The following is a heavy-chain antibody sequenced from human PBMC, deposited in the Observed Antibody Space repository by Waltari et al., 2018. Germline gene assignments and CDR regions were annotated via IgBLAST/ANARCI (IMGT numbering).Heavy chain of an antibody. D-gene: IGHD2-2*01. CDR3: AREPNQYCSSTSCYPL. Sequence: QVQLQQWGAGLLKPSETLSLTCAVHGGSFRGYYWSWIRQSPGKGLEWIGEINHSGSTNYNPSLKSRVTISVDTSKNQFSLKLSSVTAADTAVYYCAREPNQYCSSTSCYPLWGQGTLVTVSS. CDR1: GGSFRGYY. J-gene: IGHJ4*02. V-gene: IGHV4-34*01. CDR2: INHSGST.